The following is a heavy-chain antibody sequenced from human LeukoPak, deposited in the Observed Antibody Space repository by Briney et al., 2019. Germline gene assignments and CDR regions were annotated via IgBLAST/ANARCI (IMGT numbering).Heavy chain of an antibody. CDR2: IYHSGST. Sequence: SETLSLTCAVSGYSISSGFHWGWIRQPPGKGLEWIGSIYHSGSTYYNPSLKSRVSISVDTSKNQFSLKLSSVTAADTAVYYCAIEWVDTAMFTYYYMDVWGKGTTVTVSS. V-gene: IGHV4-38-2*02. D-gene: IGHD5-18*01. J-gene: IGHJ6*03. CDR1: GYSISSGFH. CDR3: AIEWVDTAMFTYYYMDV.